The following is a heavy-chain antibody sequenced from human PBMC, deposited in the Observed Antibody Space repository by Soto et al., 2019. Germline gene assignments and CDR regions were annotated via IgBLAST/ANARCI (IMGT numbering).Heavy chain of an antibody. J-gene: IGHJ6*03. CDR3: AKGSGYGRTYYYYYYMDV. V-gene: IGHV1-58*01. D-gene: IGHD5-12*01. Sequence: SVKVSCKASGFTFTSSAVQWVRQARGQRLEWIGWIVVGSGNTNYAQKFQERVTITRDMSTSTAYMELSSLRSEDTAVYYCAKGSGYGRTYYYYYYMDVWGKGTTVTVSS. CDR2: IVVGSGNT. CDR1: GFTFTSSA.